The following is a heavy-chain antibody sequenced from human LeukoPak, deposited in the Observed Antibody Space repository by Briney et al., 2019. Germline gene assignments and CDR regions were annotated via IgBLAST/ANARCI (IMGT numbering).Heavy chain of an antibody. CDR3: ARVSGGTYPDY. CDR1: GVSISSYY. D-gene: IGHD1-26*01. J-gene: IGHJ4*02. CDR2: IYYSGST. V-gene: IGHV4-59*01. Sequence: SEPLSLTCTVSGVSISSYYWSWIRQPPGKGLEWIGYIYYSGSTNYNPSLKSRVTISVDTSKNQFSLKLSSVTAADTAVYYCARVSGGTYPDYWGQGTLVTVSP.